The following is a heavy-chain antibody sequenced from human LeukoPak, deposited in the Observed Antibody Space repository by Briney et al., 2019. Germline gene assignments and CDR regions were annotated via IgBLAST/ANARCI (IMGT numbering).Heavy chain of an antibody. CDR3: AKDTSPSGYDHHDY. CDR1: GFTFSSYG. D-gene: IGHD5-12*01. V-gene: IGHV3-30*18. Sequence: GGSLRLSCAASGFTFSSYGMHWVRQAPGKGLEWVAVISYDGSNKYYADSVKGRFTISRDNSKNTLYLQMNSLRAEDTAVYYCAKDTSPSGYDHHDYWGQGTLVTVSS. CDR2: ISYDGSNK. J-gene: IGHJ4*02.